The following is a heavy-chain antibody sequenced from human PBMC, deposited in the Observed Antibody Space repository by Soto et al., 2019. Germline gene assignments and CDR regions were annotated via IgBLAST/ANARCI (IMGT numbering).Heavy chain of an antibody. D-gene: IGHD6-19*01. V-gene: IGHV1-69*01. CDR3: ARGASNSTGWDIWFDP. J-gene: IGHJ5*02. Sequence: QVQLVQSGAEVKKPGSSVKVSCKVSGGTFSTYPINWVRQAPGQGLEFMGGIIPKFGTTNYAQKFRGTVTITADASPRTAYMELNNVRSEDTAVYYCARGASNSTGWDIWFDPGGQGTLVTVSS. CDR1: GGTFSTYP. CDR2: IIPKFGTT.